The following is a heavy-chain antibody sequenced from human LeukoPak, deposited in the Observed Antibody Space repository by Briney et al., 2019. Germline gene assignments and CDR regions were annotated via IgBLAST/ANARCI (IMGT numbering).Heavy chain of an antibody. J-gene: IGHJ4*02. Sequence: PSETLSLTCAVSGGSISSSNWWSWVRQPPGKGLEWIGEIYHSGSTNYNPSLKSRVTISVDKSKNQFSLKLSSVTAADTAVYYCARTRRRTPMWDHRGYSYASDYWGQGTLVTVSS. CDR2: IYHSGST. V-gene: IGHV4-4*02. CDR3: ARTRRRTPMWDHRGYSYASDY. CDR1: GGSISSSNW. D-gene: IGHD5-18*01.